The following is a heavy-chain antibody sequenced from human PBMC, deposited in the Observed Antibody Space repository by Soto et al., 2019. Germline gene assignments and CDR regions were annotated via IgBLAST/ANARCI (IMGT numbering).Heavy chain of an antibody. D-gene: IGHD6-19*01. J-gene: IGHJ6*02. CDR1: GGTFDSYG. V-gene: IGHV1-69*06. Sequence: QVQLVQSGAEVKKPGSSVKVSCKASGGTFDSYGISWVLQAPGQGLEWMGGIIPIFGTANYAQKFQGRVTITADKSASTASMELSSLRSEAKAVYYCARGPGQWLVERSSYYGMDVCGQGTTVTAAS. CDR2: IIPIFGTA. CDR3: ARGPGQWLVERSSYYGMDV.